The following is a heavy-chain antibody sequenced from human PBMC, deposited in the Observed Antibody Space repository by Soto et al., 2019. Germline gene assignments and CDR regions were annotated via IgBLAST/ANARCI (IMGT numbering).Heavy chain of an antibody. CDR3: ARRSGDGYNYFDY. D-gene: IGHD3-3*01. V-gene: IGHV1-18*01. CDR2: ISTYNGNT. CDR1: GYTFSSYD. Sequence: QVQLVQSRAEVKKPGASVKVSCKGSGYTFSSYDIIWVRQAPGQGLEWMGWISTYNGNTNYAQTLQGRVTMTTDTSTSTAYMELRSLRSDDTAVYYCARRSGDGYNYFDYWGQGTLVTVSS. J-gene: IGHJ4*02.